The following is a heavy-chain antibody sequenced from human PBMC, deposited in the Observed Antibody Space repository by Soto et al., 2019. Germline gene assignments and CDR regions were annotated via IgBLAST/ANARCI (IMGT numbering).Heavy chain of an antibody. D-gene: IGHD3-10*01. J-gene: IGHJ6*02. CDR3: AKDGKMRTKVWFPAGYGMDL. CDR2: ISVSGDNT. CDR1: GFTFSRYA. Sequence: GGSLRLSCAASGFTFSRYAMNWVRQAPGRGLQWISGISVSGDNTSYVESVRGRFTVYRDNSKNTLYLQMNNLRAEDTALYYCAKDGKMRTKVWFPAGYGMDLWGQGGTVTVSS. V-gene: IGHV3-23*01.